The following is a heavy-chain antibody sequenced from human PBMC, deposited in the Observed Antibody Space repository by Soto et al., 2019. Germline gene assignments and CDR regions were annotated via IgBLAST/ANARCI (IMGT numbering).Heavy chain of an antibody. J-gene: IGHJ4*02. Sequence: QVQLVQSGAEVKKPGASVKVSCKASGYTFTSYAMHWVRQAPGQRLEWMGWLNAGNGNTKYSQKFQGRVTITRDTSASTAYMELSSLRSEDTAVYYCARSITFAADYCGQLALVTVSS. CDR1: GYTFTSYA. D-gene: IGHD1-20*01. CDR3: ARSITFAADY. V-gene: IGHV1-3*01. CDR2: LNAGNGNT.